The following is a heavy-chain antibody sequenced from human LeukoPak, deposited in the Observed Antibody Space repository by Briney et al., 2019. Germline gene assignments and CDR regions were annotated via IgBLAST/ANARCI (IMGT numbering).Heavy chain of an antibody. Sequence: ASVKVSCKASGYTFTSYGISWVRQAPGQGLGWMGWISIYNGNTHYAQKLQGRVTMTTDTSTSTAYMELRSLRSDDTAVYYCARSSLAVAGSVLDYWGQGTLVTVSS. CDR1: GYTFTSYG. CDR2: ISIYNGNT. J-gene: IGHJ4*02. CDR3: ARSSLAVAGSVLDY. V-gene: IGHV1-18*01. D-gene: IGHD6-19*01.